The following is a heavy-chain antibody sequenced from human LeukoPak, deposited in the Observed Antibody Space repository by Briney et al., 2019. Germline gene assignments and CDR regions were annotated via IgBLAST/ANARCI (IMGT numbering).Heavy chain of an antibody. V-gene: IGHV4-31*03. CDR3: ARGPYSSSWYSYYYGMDV. CDR1: GGSISSGGYY. CDR2: IYYSGST. D-gene: IGHD6-13*01. Sequence: SETLSLTCTVPGGSISSGGYYWSWIRQHPGKGLEWIGYIYYSGSTYYNPSLKSRVTISVDTSKNQFSLKLSSVTAADTAVYYCARGPYSSSWYSYYYGMDVWGQGTTVTVSS. J-gene: IGHJ6*02.